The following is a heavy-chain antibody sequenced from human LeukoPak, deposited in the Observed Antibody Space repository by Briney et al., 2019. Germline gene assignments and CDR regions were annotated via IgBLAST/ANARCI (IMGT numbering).Heavy chain of an antibody. CDR3: ARHQLVMVRGVIAGAFDI. CDR2: IYPGDSDT. J-gene: IGHJ3*02. V-gene: IGHV5-51*01. D-gene: IGHD3-10*01. CDR1: GYSFTSYW. Sequence: PGESLKISCKGSGYSFTSYWIGWVRQMPGKGLEWMGIIYPGDSDTRYSPSFQGQVTISADKSISTAYLQWSSLKASDTAMYYCARHQLVMVRGVIAGAFDIWGQGTMVTVSS.